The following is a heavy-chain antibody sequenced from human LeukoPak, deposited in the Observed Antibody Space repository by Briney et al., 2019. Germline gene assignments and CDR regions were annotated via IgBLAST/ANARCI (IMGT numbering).Heavy chain of an antibody. CDR1: GFTFDDYA. CDR3: AKDSSSHPSRWFDP. V-gene: IGHV3-9*03. CDR2: ISWNSGSV. J-gene: IGHJ5*02. D-gene: IGHD6-13*01. Sequence: GRSLRLSCAASGFTFDDYAMHWVRQAPGKGLEWVSGISWNSGSVGYADSVKGRFTISRDNAKNSLYLQMNSLRAEDMALYYCAKDSSSHPSRWFDPWGQGTLVTVSS.